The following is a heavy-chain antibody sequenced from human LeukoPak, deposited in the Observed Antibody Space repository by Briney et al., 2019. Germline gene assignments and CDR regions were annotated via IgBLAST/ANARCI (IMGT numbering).Heavy chain of an antibody. CDR2: ISYDGSNK. CDR3: AKDNGYCSSTSCSPLFDY. V-gene: IGHV3-30*18. D-gene: IGHD2-2*03. Sequence: GGSLRLSCAASGFTFSNYGMHWVRQAPGKGLEWVAVISYDGSNKYYADSVKGRFTISRDNSKNTLYLQMNSLRAEDTAVYYCAKDNGYCSSTSCSPLFDYWGQGTLVTVSS. J-gene: IGHJ4*02. CDR1: GFTFSNYG.